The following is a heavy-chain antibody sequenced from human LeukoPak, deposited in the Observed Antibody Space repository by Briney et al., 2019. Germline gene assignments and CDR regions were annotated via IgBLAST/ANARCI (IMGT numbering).Heavy chain of an antibody. CDR3: ARGGFYCGDDCYVDY. V-gene: IGHV4-34*01. CDR1: GGSLSYYY. D-gene: IGHD2-21*02. Sequence: SETLSLTCAVYGGSLSYYYWSWIRQSPEKGLVWIGEINRSGSTNYNPSLKSRVSISVDTSKNQFSLKLSSVTAADTAIYYCARGGFYCGDDCYVDYWGRGALVTVSS. J-gene: IGHJ4*02. CDR2: INRSGST.